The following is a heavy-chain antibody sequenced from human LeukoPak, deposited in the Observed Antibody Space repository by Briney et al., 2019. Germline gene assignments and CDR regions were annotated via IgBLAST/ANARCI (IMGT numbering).Heavy chain of an antibody. D-gene: IGHD3-22*01. Sequence: ASVKVSCKASGYTFTSYDINWVRQATGQGLEWMGWMNPNSGNTGYAQKFQGRVTMTRNTSISTAYMELSSLRSEDTAVYYCARGWVEYDSSDNPFDYWGQGTLVTVSS. V-gene: IGHV1-8*01. J-gene: IGHJ4*02. CDR2: MNPNSGNT. CDR3: ARGWVEYDSSDNPFDY. CDR1: GYTFTSYD.